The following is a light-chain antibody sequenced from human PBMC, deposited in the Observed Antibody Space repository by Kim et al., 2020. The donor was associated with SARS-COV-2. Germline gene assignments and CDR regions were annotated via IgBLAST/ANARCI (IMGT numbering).Light chain of an antibody. Sequence: QSVLTQPPSVSGAPRQRVTISCSGSESNIGNKGVNWYQQLPGKSPKLLIYYDDLLPSGVSDRFSGSKSGTSASLDITGLQSEDEGAYYCAAWDASLNVWLFGGGTQLTVL. CDR2: YDD. CDR1: ESNIGNKG. V-gene: IGLV1-36*01. J-gene: IGLJ3*02. CDR3: AAWDASLNVWL.